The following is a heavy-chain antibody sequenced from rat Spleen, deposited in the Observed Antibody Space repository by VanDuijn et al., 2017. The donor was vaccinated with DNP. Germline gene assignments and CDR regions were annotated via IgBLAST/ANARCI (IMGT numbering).Heavy chain of an antibody. Sequence: EVQLVESGGGLVQPGRSLKLSCAASGFTFSNYYMAWVRQAPTKGLEWVAYISTGGGGTYYRDSVKGRFTISRDNVKSTLYLQMDSLRSEDTATYYCAKDLSYGGYRSDSFDYWGQGVMVTVSS. CDR3: AKDLSYGGYRSDSFDY. CDR1: GFTFSNYY. D-gene: IGHD1-11*01. CDR2: ISTGGGGT. J-gene: IGHJ2*01. V-gene: IGHV5-27*01.